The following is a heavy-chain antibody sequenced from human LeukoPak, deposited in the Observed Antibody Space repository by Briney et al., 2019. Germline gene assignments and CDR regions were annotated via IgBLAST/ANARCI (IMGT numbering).Heavy chain of an antibody. Sequence: PGGSLRLSCAASGFTFSSYAMSWVRQAPGKGLEWVSAISGSGGSTYYADSVKGRFTISRDNSKNTLYLQMNCLRAEDTAVYYCAKDLVVVPAAIDYWGQGTLVTVSS. D-gene: IGHD2-2*01. CDR3: AKDLVVVPAAIDY. CDR1: GFTFSSYA. V-gene: IGHV3-23*01. J-gene: IGHJ4*02. CDR2: ISGSGGST.